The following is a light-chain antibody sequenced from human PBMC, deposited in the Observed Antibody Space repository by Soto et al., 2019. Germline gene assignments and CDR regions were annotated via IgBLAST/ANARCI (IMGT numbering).Light chain of an antibody. J-gene: IGLJ1*01. CDR3: ATWNVGVFV. V-gene: IGLV1-44*01. CDR1: TSNIGRST. Sequence: QSVLTQPPSASGTPGQRVTISCSGNTSNIGRSTVTWYQQFPGAAPKLLIYGNTQRPLGVPVRFSGSKSDTSASLAISGLQSEDEADYYCATWNVGVFVFGIGTKVTVL. CDR2: GNT.